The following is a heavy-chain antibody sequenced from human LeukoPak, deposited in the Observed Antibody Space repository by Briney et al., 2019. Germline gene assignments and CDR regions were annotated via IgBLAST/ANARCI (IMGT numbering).Heavy chain of an antibody. CDR1: GYTFTSYD. CDR3: ARVRIAAPNWFDP. D-gene: IGHD6-13*01. Sequence: ASVKVSCKASGYTFTSYDINWVRPATGQGLEWMGWMNPNSGNTGYAQKFQGRVTMTRNTSISTAYMELSSLRSEDTAVYYCARVRIAAPNWFDPWGQGTLVTVSS. J-gene: IGHJ5*02. V-gene: IGHV1-8*01. CDR2: MNPNSGNT.